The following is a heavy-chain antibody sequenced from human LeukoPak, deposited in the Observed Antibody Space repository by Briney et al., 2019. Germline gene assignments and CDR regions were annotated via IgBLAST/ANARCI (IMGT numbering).Heavy chain of an antibody. V-gene: IGHV1-18*01. CDR1: GYTFSSNG. CDR3: ARHKPYGSGSFDTFDI. J-gene: IGHJ3*02. Sequence: ASVKVSCKASGYTFSSNGISWVRQAPGQGLEWKGWISAYNGNTNYAQKFQGRVTMTTDTSTSTAYMELRSLRSDDTAVYYCARHKPYGSGSFDTFDIWGQGTMVTVSS. CDR2: ISAYNGNT. D-gene: IGHD3-10*01.